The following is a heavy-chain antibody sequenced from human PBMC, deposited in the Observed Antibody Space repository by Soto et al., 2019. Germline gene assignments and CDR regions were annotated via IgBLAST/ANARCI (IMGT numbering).Heavy chain of an antibody. J-gene: IGHJ4*02. CDR1: GGSISSYY. CDR3: ARYSSGWYSGPFDY. CDR2: IYYSGST. Sequence: SETLSLTCTVSGGSISSYYWSWIRQPPGKGLEWIGYIYYSGSTNYNPSLKSRVTISVDTSKNQFSLKLSSVTAADTAVYYCARYSSGWYSGPFDYWGQGTLVTAPQ. V-gene: IGHV4-59*01. D-gene: IGHD6-19*01.